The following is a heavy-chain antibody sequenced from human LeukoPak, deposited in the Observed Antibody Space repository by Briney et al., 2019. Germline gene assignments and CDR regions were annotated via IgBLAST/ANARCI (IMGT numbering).Heavy chain of an antibody. D-gene: IGHD3-22*01. Sequence: GGSLRLSCAASGFTFSRYWMHWVRQAPGKGLVWVSRIESDGATTTYADSVKGRFTISRDNAKNTLYLQMNSLRAEDTAVYYCTRGQSSGYSSGDYWGQGTLVTVSS. CDR1: GFTFSRYW. J-gene: IGHJ4*02. V-gene: IGHV3-74*01. CDR3: TRGQSSGYSSGDY. CDR2: IESDGATT.